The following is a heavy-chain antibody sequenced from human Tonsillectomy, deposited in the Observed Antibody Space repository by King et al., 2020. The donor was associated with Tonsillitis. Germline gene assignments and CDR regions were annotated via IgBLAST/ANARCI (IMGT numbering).Heavy chain of an antibody. J-gene: IGHJ3*02. D-gene: IGHD3-22*01. V-gene: IGHV3-43*02. Sequence: VQLVESGGGVVQPGGSLRLSCAASGFTFDDYAMHWVRQAPGKGLDWVSLISGDVGSTYYADSVKGRFTISRDNSKNSLYLQMNSLRTEDTALYYCAKDRRYSYDSSGAFDIWGQGTMVTVSS. CDR2: ISGDVGST. CDR3: AKDRRYSYDSSGAFDI. CDR1: GFTFDDYA.